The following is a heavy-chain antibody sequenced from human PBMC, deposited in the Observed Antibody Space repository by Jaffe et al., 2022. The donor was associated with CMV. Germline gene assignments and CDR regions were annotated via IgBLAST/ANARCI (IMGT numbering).Heavy chain of an antibody. V-gene: IGHV4-34*01. CDR2: INHSGST. Sequence: QVQLQQWGAGLLKPSETLSLTCAVYGGSFSGYYWSWIRQPPGKGLEWIGEINHSGSTNYNPSLKSRVTISVDTSKNQFSLKLSSVTAADTAVYYCARGQQYYDILTGPGGRWFDPWGQGTLVTVSS. D-gene: IGHD3-9*01. J-gene: IGHJ5*02. CDR3: ARGQQYYDILTGPGGRWFDP. CDR1: GGSFSGYY.